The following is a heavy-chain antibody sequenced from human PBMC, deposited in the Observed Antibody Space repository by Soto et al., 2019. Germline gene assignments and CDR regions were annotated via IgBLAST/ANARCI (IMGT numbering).Heavy chain of an antibody. Sequence: EVQLVESGGGLVKPGGSLRLSCAASGFTFSSYSMNWVRQAPGKGLEWVSSISSSSSYIYYADSVKGRFTISRDNAKNSLYLQMNSLRAEDTAVYYCARDPLITGELEDVWGQGTTVTVSS. CDR1: GFTFSSYS. V-gene: IGHV3-21*01. D-gene: IGHD7-27*01. CDR3: ARDPLITGELEDV. J-gene: IGHJ6*02. CDR2: ISSSSSYI.